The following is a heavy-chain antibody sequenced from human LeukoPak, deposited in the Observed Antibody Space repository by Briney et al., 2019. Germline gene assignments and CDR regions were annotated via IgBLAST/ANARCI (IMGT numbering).Heavy chain of an antibody. CDR2: FDPEDGET. CDR1: GYTLTELS. Sequence: ASVKVSCKVSGYTLTELSIHWVRQAPGKGLEWMGGFDPEDGETIYAQKFQGRVTMTEDTSTDTAYMELRSLRSDDTAVYYCARDLRYNRGWYPSGMDVWGKGTTVTISS. J-gene: IGHJ6*03. V-gene: IGHV1-24*01. D-gene: IGHD6-19*01. CDR3: ARDLRYNRGWYPSGMDV.